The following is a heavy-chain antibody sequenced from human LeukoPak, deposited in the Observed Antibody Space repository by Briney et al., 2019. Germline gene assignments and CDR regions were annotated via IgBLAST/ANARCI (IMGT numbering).Heavy chain of an antibody. CDR2: ISGSADNT. CDR1: GFTLSSYA. V-gene: IGHV3-23*01. Sequence: PGRSLRLSCTASGFTLSSYAMSWVRQAPGEGLEWVSTISGSADNTNYAEAAKGRFTISRDNSKNTMYLQMNSLRAEDTAVYYCAKQGFGCWGQGTLVTVSS. CDR3: AKQGFGC. J-gene: IGHJ4*02.